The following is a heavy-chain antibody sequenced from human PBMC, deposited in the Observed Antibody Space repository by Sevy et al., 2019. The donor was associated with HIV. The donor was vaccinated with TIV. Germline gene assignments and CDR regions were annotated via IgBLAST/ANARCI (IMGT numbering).Heavy chain of an antibody. CDR1: GESFVGHY. V-gene: IGHV4-34*01. J-gene: IGHJ4*02. CDR3: AKTSTVTTSALDS. CDR2: INHSATA. D-gene: IGHD4-17*01. Sequence: SELSLTCAVFGESFVGHYWTWIRQPPGKGLEWIGEINHSATANYNPSLKSRVTISVDTSNNQFSLRLSSVTAADTAVYYCAKTSTVTTSALDSWGQGTLVTVSS.